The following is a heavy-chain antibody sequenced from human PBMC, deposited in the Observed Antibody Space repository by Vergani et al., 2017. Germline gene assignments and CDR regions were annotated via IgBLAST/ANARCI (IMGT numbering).Heavy chain of an antibody. CDR2: INHSGST. J-gene: IGHJ5*02. V-gene: IGHV4-34*01. D-gene: IGHD6-13*01. CDR1: GGSFSGYN. Sequence: QVQLQQWGAGLLKPSETLSLTCAVYGGSFSGYNWSWIRQPPGKGLEWIGEINHSGSTNYNPSLKSRVTISVDTSKNQFSLKLSSVTAADTAVYYCARGARYRFAAAGIAWFAPWGRGTLVTVSS. CDR3: ARGARYRFAAAGIAWFAP.